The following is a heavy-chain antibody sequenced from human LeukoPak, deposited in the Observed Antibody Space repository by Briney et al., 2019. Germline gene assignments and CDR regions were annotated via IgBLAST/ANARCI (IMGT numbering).Heavy chain of an antibody. CDR1: GYTFTGYY. J-gene: IGHJ4*02. CDR3: ARVVEYLGANPDDY. CDR2: INPNSGGT. D-gene: IGHD1-14*01. V-gene: IGHV1-2*02. Sequence: GASVKVSCKASGYTFTGYYMHWVRQAPGQGLEWMGWINPNSGGTNYAQKFQGRVTMTRDTSISTAYMELSRLRSDDTAVYYCARVVEYLGANPDDYWGQGTLVTVSS.